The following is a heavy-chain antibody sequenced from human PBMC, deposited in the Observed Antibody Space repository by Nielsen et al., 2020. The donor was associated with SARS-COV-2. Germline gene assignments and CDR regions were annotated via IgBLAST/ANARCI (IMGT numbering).Heavy chain of an antibody. CDR3: TTGGITMVRGVMQY. D-gene: IGHD3-10*01. J-gene: IGHJ1*01. Sequence: GESLKISRAASGFSFSSYAMNWVRQAPGKGLEWVGRIKSKVDGGTTDYAGPVKGRFTISRDDSKNTLYLQMNSLKTEDTAVYYCTTGGITMVRGVMQYWGQGTLVTVSP. CDR2: IKSKVDGGTT. V-gene: IGHV3-15*01. CDR1: GFSFSSYA.